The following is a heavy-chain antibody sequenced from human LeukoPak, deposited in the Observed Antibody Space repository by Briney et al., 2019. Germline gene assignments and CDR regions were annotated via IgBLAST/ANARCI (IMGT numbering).Heavy chain of an antibody. CDR1: GFTFSSYW. J-gene: IGHJ4*02. Sequence: GGSLRLSCAASGFTFSSYWMSWVRQAPGKGLEWVANIKQDGSEKYYVDSVKGRFTISRDSAENSLYLQMNSLRVEDTAVYYCATVRWGEYFDYWGQGTLVTVSS. CDR2: IKQDGSEK. CDR3: ATVRWGEYFDY. V-gene: IGHV3-7*01. D-gene: IGHD3-10*01.